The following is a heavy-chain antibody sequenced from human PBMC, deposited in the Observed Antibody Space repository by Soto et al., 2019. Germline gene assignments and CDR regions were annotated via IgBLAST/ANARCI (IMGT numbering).Heavy chain of an antibody. Sequence: KTSETLSLTCAVYGGSFSCYYWTWIRQPPGKGLEWIGEITHSGSTNYNPSLKSRVTISVDTSKNQFSLNLNSVTAADTAVYYCARSSVRGWSYWGQGTLVTVSS. CDR2: ITHSGST. CDR3: ARSSVRGWSY. V-gene: IGHV4-34*01. CDR1: GGSFSCYY. D-gene: IGHD3-10*02. J-gene: IGHJ4*02.